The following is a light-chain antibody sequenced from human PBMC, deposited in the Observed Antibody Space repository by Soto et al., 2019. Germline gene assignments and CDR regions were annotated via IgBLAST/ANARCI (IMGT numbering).Light chain of an antibody. CDR3: QQFDFLPPYT. Sequence: DIQLTQSPPSLSASEGDRVTITCQASHDIKNYLNWYQQKPGKAPKLLIYDAYNLERGVPSRFSGSGTGTAFTFTSGSLQPEDVGTYYGQQFDFLPPYTFGQGTRVESK. CDR2: DAY. V-gene: IGKV1-33*01. CDR1: HDIKNY. J-gene: IGKJ2*01.